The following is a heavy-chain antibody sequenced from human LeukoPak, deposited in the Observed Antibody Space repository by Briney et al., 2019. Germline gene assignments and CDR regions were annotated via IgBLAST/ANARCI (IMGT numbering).Heavy chain of an antibody. Sequence: GRSLRLSCAASGFTFSNYAMSWVRQAPGRGREWVSAISSSGGDTYSADSVKGRFTISRDNSKNTLHLQMNNLRGEDTAVYHCARQLGYCRDGSCYFDFWGQGTLVTVSS. CDR3: ARQLGYCRDGSCYFDF. CDR2: ISSSGGDT. D-gene: IGHD2-15*01. CDR1: GFTFSNYA. V-gene: IGHV3-23*01. J-gene: IGHJ4*02.